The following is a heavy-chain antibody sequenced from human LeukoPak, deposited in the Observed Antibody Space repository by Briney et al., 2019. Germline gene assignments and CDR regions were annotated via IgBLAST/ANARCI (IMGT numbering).Heavy chain of an antibody. CDR1: GGSISSGSYY. V-gene: IGHV4-61*02. Sequence: PSETLSLTCTVSGGSISSGSYYWSWIRQPAGKGLEWIGRIYTSGSTNYNPSLKSRVTISVDTSKNQFSLKLSSVTAADTAVYYCARRPTVLLWFGFDPWGQGTLVTVSS. CDR3: ARRPTVLLWFGFDP. J-gene: IGHJ5*02. D-gene: IGHD3-10*01. CDR2: IYTSGST.